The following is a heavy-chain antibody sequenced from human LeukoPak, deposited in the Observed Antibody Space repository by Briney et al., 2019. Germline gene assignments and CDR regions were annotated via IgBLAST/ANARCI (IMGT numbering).Heavy chain of an antibody. V-gene: IGHV3-48*03. Sequence: GGSLRLSCAASGFSCSSYDMNWVRQAPGKGLEWVSYISSSGSTIYYADSVKGRFTISRDNAKNSLYLQMNSLGAEDTAIYYCARDHQEAGNYFDYWGQGTLVTVSS. J-gene: IGHJ4*02. CDR1: GFSCSSYD. D-gene: IGHD6-19*01. CDR2: ISSSGSTI. CDR3: ARDHQEAGNYFDY.